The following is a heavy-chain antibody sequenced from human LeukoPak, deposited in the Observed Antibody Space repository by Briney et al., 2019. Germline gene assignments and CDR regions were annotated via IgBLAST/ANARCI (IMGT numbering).Heavy chain of an antibody. CDR1: GFTFSRHG. Sequence: GGSLRLSCAGSGFTFSRHGMNWVRQAPGKGLEWVSGISPSGDITYYADSVKGRFSISRDNSKNTVFLQMNSLRAEDTAIYHCARGVVPAAPFDYWGQGTLVTVSS. J-gene: IGHJ4*02. D-gene: IGHD2-2*01. CDR2: ISPSGDIT. CDR3: ARGVVPAAPFDY. V-gene: IGHV3-23*01.